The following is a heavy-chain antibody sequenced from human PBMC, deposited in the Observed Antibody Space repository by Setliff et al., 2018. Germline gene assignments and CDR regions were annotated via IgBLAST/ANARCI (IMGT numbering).Heavy chain of an antibody. J-gene: IGHJ5*02. D-gene: IGHD3-22*01. CDR2: IIPIYGST. V-gene: IGHV1-69*13. CDR3: ARDALYDSNDRNSYYGNWLDP. Sequence: ASVKVSCKSSGGSFSNYAIIWVRQAPGQGPEWMGGIIPIYGSTNNAEKFQGRVTFGADESMSTVYMELSSLTSADTALYYCARDALYDSNDRNSYYGNWLDPWGQGTLVTVSS. CDR1: GGSFSNYA.